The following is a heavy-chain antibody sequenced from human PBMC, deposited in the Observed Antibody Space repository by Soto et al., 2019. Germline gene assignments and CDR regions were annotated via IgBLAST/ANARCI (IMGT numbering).Heavy chain of an antibody. CDR1: GFTFNHSG. CDR3: AGDRQLFY. J-gene: IGHJ4*02. V-gene: IGHV3-30*03. D-gene: IGHD6-6*01. Sequence: QVQLVESGGAVVQPGRSLRRSCAASGFTFNHSGMHWVRQAPGKGLEWMAVIAYDGSRAYYADSVEGRFIISRDNSKKTVYLQLSSLIPEDKAVYYWAGDRQLFYWGRGTLVTVSS. CDR2: IAYDGSRA.